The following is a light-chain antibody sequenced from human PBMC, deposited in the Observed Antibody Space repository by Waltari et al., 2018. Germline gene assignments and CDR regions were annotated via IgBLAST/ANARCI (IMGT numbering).Light chain of an antibody. CDR1: QSVRTY. CDR2: GAS. J-gene: IGKJ1*01. V-gene: IGKV3-15*01. Sequence: EIVMTQSPATLSVSPGERATLSCRASQSVRTYLAWYQQKPGQGPRLLIYGASTRATGIPARFSGSGSGTEFTLTISSMQSEDFAVYYCHQYNSWPRGTFGQGTKVEIK. CDR3: HQYNSWPRGT.